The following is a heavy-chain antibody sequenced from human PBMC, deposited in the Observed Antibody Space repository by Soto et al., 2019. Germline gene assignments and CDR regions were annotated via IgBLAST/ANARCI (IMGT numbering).Heavy chain of an antibody. Sequence: ASVKVSCKASGYKFTTYFIHWVRQAPGQGLEWMGMIHPSGDTNYAQKLQGRVTMTTDTSTSTAYMELRSLRSDDTALYYCARDGSTTFDYWGQGTLVTVSS. CDR3: ARDGSTTFDY. CDR1: GYKFTTYF. D-gene: IGHD1-1*01. J-gene: IGHJ4*02. V-gene: IGHV1-18*04. CDR2: IHPSGDT.